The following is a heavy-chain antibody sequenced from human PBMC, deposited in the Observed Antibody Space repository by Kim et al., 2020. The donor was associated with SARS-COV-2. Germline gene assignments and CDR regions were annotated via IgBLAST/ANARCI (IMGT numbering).Heavy chain of an antibody. Sequence: GGSLRLSCAASGFSFDDFVMHWVRQTPGKGLEWVSLITWNGGDAYYADSVKGRFTISRDNSKNSLYLQMDGLRSEDTGVYYCTKPPGVSDGTGYWDW. J-gene: IGHJ5*01. CDR2: ITWNGGDA. D-gene: IGHD3-9*01. CDR3: TKPPGVSDGTGYWDW. V-gene: IGHV3-43*01. CDR1: GFSFDDFV.